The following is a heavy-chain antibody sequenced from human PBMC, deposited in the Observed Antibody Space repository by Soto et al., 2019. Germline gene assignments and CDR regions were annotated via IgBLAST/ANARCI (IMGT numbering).Heavy chain of an antibody. CDR1: GGTFSSYA. D-gene: IGHD2-15*01. J-gene: IGHJ5*02. CDR2: TIPIFGAT. Sequence: ASVKVSCKASGGTFSSYAISWVRQVPGQGLEWMGGTIPIFGATNYAQKFQGRVTMTRDTSISTAYMELSRLRADDTAVYYCAREPLCGGRCYVNYFDPWGQG. V-gene: IGHV1-2*02. CDR3: AREPLCGGRCYVNYFDP.